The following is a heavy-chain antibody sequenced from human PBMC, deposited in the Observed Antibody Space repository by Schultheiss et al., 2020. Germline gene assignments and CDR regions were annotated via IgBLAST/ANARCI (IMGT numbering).Heavy chain of an antibody. V-gene: IGHV1-69*13. J-gene: IGHJ5*02. CDR3: ASSPRLVPAAIGFFTWFDP. D-gene: IGHD2-2*01. CDR1: GGTFSSYA. CDR2: IIPIFGTA. Sequence: SVKVSCKASGGTFSSYAISWVRQAPGQGLEWMGGIIPIFGTANYAQKFQGRVTITADESTSTAYMELSSLRSEDTAVYYCASSPRLVPAAIGFFTWFDPWGQGTLVNVSS.